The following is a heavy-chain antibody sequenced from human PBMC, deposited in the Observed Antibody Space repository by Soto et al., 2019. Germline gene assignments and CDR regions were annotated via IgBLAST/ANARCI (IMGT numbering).Heavy chain of an antibody. V-gene: IGHV4-31*03. CDR1: GGSISSGGYY. CDR2: IYYSGST. CDR3: GKGPGQFLEYSRPSSRVGHQEGKNNWFDP. Sequence: QVQLQESGPGLVKPSQTLSLTCTVSGGSISSGGYYWSWIRQHPGKGLEWIGYIYYSGSTYYNPSLKSRVTISVDTAKNQYSLKLSSVTAADTAVYYCGKGPGQFLEYSRPSSRVGHQEGKNNWFDPWGQGTLVTVSS. J-gene: IGHJ5*02. D-gene: IGHD6-6*01.